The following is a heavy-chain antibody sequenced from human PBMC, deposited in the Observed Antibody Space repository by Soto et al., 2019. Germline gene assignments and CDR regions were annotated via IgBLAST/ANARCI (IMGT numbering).Heavy chain of an antibody. V-gene: IGHV3-23*01. CDR1: GFTFSTYA. CDR3: AKDARVDGYWDFDC. J-gene: IGHJ4*02. Sequence: GGSLRLSCAASGFTFSTYAMNWVRQAPGKGLEWVSGISGSGDSTYYADSVKGRFTVSRDNSKNTLYLQMNSLRAEDTAVFYCAKDARVDGYWDFDCWGQGTLVTVSS. CDR2: ISGSGDST. D-gene: IGHD2-21*01.